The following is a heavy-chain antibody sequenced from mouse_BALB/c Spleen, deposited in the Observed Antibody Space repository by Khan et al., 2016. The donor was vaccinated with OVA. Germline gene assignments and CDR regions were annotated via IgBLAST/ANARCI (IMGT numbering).Heavy chain of an antibody. CDR3: ASRGAARATWDYFDY. D-gene: IGHD3-1*01. CDR2: IYPGGGYT. CDR1: GYTFTNYW. V-gene: IGHV1-63*01. J-gene: IGHJ2*01. Sequence: QVTLQQSGAELVRPGTSVKMSCKASGYTFTNYWIGWVKQRPGNGLEWIGDIYPGGGYTNYNEKLKGQATLTEDKSSSTAYMQLSGMTSEDSTIYYCASRGAARATWDYFDYWGQGTTLTVSS.